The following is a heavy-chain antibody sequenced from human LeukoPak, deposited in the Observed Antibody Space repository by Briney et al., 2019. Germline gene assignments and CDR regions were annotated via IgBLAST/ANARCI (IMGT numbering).Heavy chain of an antibody. CDR3: AKDDSNYSFNFDY. D-gene: IGHD4-11*01. V-gene: IGHV3-23*01. CDR1: GFTFSSYS. CDR2: ISGSGGST. J-gene: IGHJ4*02. Sequence: GGSLRLSCAASGFTFSSYSMSWVRQAPGKGLEWVSAISGSGGSTYYADSVKGRFTISRDNSKNTLYLQMNSLRAEDTAVYYCAKDDSNYSFNFDYWGQRTLVTVSS.